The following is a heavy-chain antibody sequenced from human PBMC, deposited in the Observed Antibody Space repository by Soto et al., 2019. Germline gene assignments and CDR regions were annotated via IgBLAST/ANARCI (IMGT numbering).Heavy chain of an antibody. CDR2: ISYDGSNK. Sequence: QVQLVESGGGVVQPGRSLRLSCAASGFTFSSYAMHWVRQAPGKGLEWVAVISYDGSNKYYADSVKGRFTISRDNSKNTLYLQMNSLRAEDTAVYYCARDKADYGNYGMDVWGQGTTVTVSS. D-gene: IGHD3-16*01. V-gene: IGHV3-30-3*01. J-gene: IGHJ6*02. CDR3: ARDKADYGNYGMDV. CDR1: GFTFSSYA.